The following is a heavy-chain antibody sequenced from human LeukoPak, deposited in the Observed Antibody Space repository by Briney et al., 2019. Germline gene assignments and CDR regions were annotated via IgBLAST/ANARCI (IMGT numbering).Heavy chain of an antibody. J-gene: IGHJ4*02. V-gene: IGHV1-69*05. CDR1: GGTFSSYA. Sequence: SVKVSCKASGGTFSSYAISWVRQAPGQGLEWMGRIIPIFGAANYAQKFQGRVTITTDESTSTAYRELSSLRSEDTAVYYCAREGPLHDFWSGYYSDYWGQGTLVTVSS. D-gene: IGHD3-3*01. CDR2: IIPIFGAA. CDR3: AREGPLHDFWSGYYSDY.